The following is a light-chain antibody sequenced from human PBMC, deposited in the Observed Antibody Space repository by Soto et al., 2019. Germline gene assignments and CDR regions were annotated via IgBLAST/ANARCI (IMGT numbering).Light chain of an antibody. Sequence: QSVLTQPHSVSGSPGQSVTISCTGTSSYVGGYSYVSWYQQHPGKAPELIIYDVTERPSGVPDRFSGSRSGNTASLTISGLQAEDEADYCCCSYTGSYSYVFCIGTKVTVL. V-gene: IGLV2-11*01. CDR3: CSYTGSYSYV. CDR1: SSYVGGYSY. CDR2: DVT. J-gene: IGLJ1*01.